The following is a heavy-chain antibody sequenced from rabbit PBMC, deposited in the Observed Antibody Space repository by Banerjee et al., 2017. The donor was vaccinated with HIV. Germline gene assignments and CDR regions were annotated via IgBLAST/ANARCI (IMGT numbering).Heavy chain of an antibody. CDR1: GFSFSSGYD. J-gene: IGHJ4*01. D-gene: IGHD4-1*01. V-gene: IGHV1S45*01. Sequence: QEQLEESGGDLVKPEASLTLTCTASGFSFSSGYDMSWVRQAPGKGLEWIGCIGTGDGSAYYASWAKGRFTISKTSSTTVTLQMTSLTAADTATYFCARDRSGGGWHFNLWGPGTLVT. CDR3: ARDRSGGGWHFNL. CDR2: IGTGDGSA.